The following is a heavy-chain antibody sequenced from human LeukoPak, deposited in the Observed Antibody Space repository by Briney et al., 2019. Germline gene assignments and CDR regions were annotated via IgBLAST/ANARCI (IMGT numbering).Heavy chain of an antibody. CDR2: ISSSGSTI. D-gene: IGHD2-2*01. V-gene: IGHV3-48*03. CDR1: GFTFSSYE. J-gene: IGHJ4*02. CDR3: ARSSTSFDY. Sequence: GGSLRLSCAASGFTFSSYEMNWVRQAPGKGLEWVSYISSSGSTIYYADSVKGRFTISRDNAKNSLYLQMNSLRAEDTAVYYCARSSTSFDYWGQGTLVTVSS.